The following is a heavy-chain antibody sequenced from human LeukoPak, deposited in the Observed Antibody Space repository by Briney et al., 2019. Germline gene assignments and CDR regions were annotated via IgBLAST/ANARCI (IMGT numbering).Heavy chain of an antibody. CDR1: GFTFSSYG. V-gene: IGHV3-30*02. Sequence: GGSLRLSCAASGFTFSSYGMHWVRQAPGKGLEWEAFIRYDGSNKYYADSVKGRFTISRDNSKNTLYLQMNSLRAEDTAVYYCAKRRAVADYYYYYMTSGAKGPRSPSP. J-gene: IGHJ6*03. D-gene: IGHD6-19*01. CDR2: IRYDGSNK. CDR3: AKRRAVADYYYYYMTS.